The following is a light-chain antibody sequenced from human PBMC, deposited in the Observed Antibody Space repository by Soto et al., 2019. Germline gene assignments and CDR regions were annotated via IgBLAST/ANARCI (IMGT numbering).Light chain of an antibody. CDR2: DTS. J-gene: IGKJ1*01. CDR3: QQYNNWPPWT. CDR1: QSVNSN. Sequence: EIVMTQSPATLSVSPGERATLSCRASQSVNSNLAWYQQKPGQAPRLLIYDTSSRATGIPARFSGSRSGTEFTLTISSLQSEDSAVYYCQQYNNWPPWTFGQGTKVGI. V-gene: IGKV3-15*01.